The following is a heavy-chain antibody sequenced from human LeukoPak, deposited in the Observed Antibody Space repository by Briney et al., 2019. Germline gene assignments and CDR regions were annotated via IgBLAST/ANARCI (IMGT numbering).Heavy chain of an antibody. J-gene: IGHJ6*02. Sequence: ASVKVSCKASGYTFTSYYMHWVRQAPGQGLEWMGIINPSGGSTSYAQKFQGRVTMTRDTSTSTAYMELRSLRSDDTAVYYCARGPPLRYFDWLSHYYYYGMDVWGQGTTVTVSS. CDR3: ARGPPLRYFDWLSHYYYYGMDV. CDR2: INPSGGST. CDR1: GYTFTSYY. D-gene: IGHD3-9*01. V-gene: IGHV1-46*01.